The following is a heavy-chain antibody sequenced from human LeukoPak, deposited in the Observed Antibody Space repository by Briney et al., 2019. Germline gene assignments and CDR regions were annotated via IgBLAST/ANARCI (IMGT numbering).Heavy chain of an antibody. CDR3: AKGSEYSSSVFDY. D-gene: IGHD6-6*01. V-gene: IGHV3-33*06. CDR2: IWYDGSNK. J-gene: IGHJ4*02. CDR1: GFTFSSYG. Sequence: GGSLRLSCAASGFTFSSYGMHWVRQAPGKGLEWVAVIWYDGSNKYYADSVKGRFTISRDNSKNALYPQMNSLRAEDTAVYYCAKGSEYSSSVFDYWGQGTLVTVSS.